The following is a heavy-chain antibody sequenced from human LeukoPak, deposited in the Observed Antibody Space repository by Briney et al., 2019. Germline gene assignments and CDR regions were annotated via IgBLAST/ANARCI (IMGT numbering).Heavy chain of an antibody. V-gene: IGHV4-39*07. CDR1: GGSISTNSYY. Sequence: SETLSLTCTVSGGSISTNSYYWGWIRQPPGKGLEWIGSFYYTGSTFYSPSLKSRVTISVDTSKNQFSLKLSSVTAADTAVYYCARSPLFVDSSGYFWETDKPYYFDYWGQGTLVTVSS. J-gene: IGHJ4*02. D-gene: IGHD3-22*01. CDR2: FYYTGST. CDR3: ARSPLFVDSSGYFWETDKPYYFDY.